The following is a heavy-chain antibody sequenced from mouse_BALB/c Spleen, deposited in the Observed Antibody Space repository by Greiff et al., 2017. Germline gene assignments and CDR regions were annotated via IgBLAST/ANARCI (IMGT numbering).Heavy chain of an antibody. V-gene: IGHV5-6*01. J-gene: IGHJ2*01. D-gene: IGHD2-10*02. CDR1: GFTFSSYG. Sequence: EVQGVESGGDLVKPGGSLKLSCAASGFTFSSYGMSWVRQTPDKRLEWVATISSGGSYTYYPDSVKGRFTISRDNAKNTLYLQMSSLKSEDTAMYYCARRGEYGSDDWGQGTTLTVSS. CDR3: ARRGEYGSDD. CDR2: ISSGGSYT.